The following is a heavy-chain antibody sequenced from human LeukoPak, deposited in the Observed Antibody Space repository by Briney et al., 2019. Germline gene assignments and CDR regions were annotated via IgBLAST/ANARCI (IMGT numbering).Heavy chain of an antibody. J-gene: IGHJ4*02. D-gene: IGHD3-22*01. CDR1: GGSIRSYY. Sequence: KASETLSLTCTISGGSIRSYYWSWIRQFPGKGLEWIGDIYYSGSTNYNPSLKSRVTMSVDTSKNQFSLKLSSVTAADTAMYYCATDRYYDSRGYSYYFDYWGQGTLVTVSS. V-gene: IGHV4-59*01. CDR2: IYYSGST. CDR3: ATDRYYDSRGYSYYFDY.